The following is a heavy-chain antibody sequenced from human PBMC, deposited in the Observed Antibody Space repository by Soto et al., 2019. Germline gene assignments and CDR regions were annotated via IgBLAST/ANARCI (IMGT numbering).Heavy chain of an antibody. D-gene: IGHD3-10*01. J-gene: IGHJ6*02. V-gene: IGHV4-34*01. CDR3: ARSLGSGYYYYYGLDV. CDR2: INHSGST. Sequence: SETLSLTCGVYGGSLSGYHWSWIRQPPGKGLKWIGEINHSGSTNYNPSLKSRLTISVDTSKNQFSLKLSSVTAADTAVYYCARSLGSGYYYYYGLDVWGQGTTVTVSS. CDR1: GGSLSGYH.